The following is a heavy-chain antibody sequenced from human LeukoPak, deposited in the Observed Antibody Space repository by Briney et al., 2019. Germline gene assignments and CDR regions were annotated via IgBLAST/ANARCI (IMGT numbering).Heavy chain of an antibody. D-gene: IGHD3-10*01. J-gene: IGHJ4*02. V-gene: IGHV1-18*01. CDR1: GYTFTSYG. CDR3: ARGGTYYYGSGSYPY. Sequence: ASVKVSCKASGYTFTSYGISWVRQAPGEGREWMGWISDYNDNTNYAQKLQGRVTMTTDTSTSTAYMELTSLRSDDPAVYYCARGGTYYYGSGSYPYWGQGTLVTVSS. CDR2: ISDYNDNT.